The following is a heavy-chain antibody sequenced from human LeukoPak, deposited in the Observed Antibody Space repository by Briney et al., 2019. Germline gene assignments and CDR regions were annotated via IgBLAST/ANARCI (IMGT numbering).Heavy chain of an antibody. CDR2: IIPIFDTA. CDR1: GGTFSSYS. Sequence: GASVKVSCKASGGTFSSYSISWVRQAPGQGLEWMGGIIPIFDTADYAQKFQGRVTITADESTSTAYMELSSLRSEDTVVFYCARISLGAIWGYYYGMDVWGQGTTVTVSS. J-gene: IGHJ6*02. V-gene: IGHV1-69*13. D-gene: IGHD1-26*01. CDR3: ARISLGAIWGYYYGMDV.